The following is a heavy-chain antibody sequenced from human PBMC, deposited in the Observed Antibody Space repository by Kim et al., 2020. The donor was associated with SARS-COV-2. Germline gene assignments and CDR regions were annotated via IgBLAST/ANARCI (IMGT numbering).Heavy chain of an antibody. Sequence: SQTLSLTCAISGDSVSSNSAAWNWIRQSPSRGLEWLGRTYYRSKWYNDYAVSVKSRITINPDTSKNQFSLQLNSVTPEDTAVYYCARGGGTIVVVPAAIRHFDYWGQGTLVTVSS. CDR2: TYYRSKWYN. J-gene: IGHJ4*02. V-gene: IGHV6-1*01. CDR1: GDSVSSNSAA. CDR3: ARGGGTIVVVPAAIRHFDY. D-gene: IGHD2-2*01.